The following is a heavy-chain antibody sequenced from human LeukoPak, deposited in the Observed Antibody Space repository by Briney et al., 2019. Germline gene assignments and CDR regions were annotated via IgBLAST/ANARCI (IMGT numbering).Heavy chain of an antibody. CDR2: INPNSGGT. CDR1: GYTFTGYY. J-gene: IGHJ4*02. V-gene: IGHV1-2*02. D-gene: IGHD2-8*02. Sequence: ASVKVSCKASGYTFTGYYMHWVRQAPGQGLEWMGWINPNSGGTNYAQKFQGRVTMTRDTSISTAYMELSRLRSDDTAVYYCARDDQGTLGYCTGGVCWRGFDYWGQGTLVTVSS. CDR3: ARDDQGTLGYCTGGVCWRGFDY.